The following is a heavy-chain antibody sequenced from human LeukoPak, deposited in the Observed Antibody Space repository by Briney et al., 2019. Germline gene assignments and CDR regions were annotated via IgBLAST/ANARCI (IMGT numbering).Heavy chain of an antibody. D-gene: IGHD1-26*01. CDR3: ARGGGWELLQRNWFDP. Sequence: SETLSLTCAVYGGSFSGYYWSWIRQPPGKGLEWIGEINHSGSTNYNPSLKSRVTISVDTSKNQFSLKLSSVTAADTAVYYCARGGGWELLQRNWFDPWGQGTLVTVSS. CDR1: GGSFSGYY. J-gene: IGHJ5*02. V-gene: IGHV4-34*01. CDR2: INHSGST.